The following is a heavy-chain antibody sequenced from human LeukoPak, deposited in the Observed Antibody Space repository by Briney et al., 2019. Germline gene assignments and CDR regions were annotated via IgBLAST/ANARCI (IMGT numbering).Heavy chain of an antibody. Sequence: ASVKVSCKASGYTFTSYYMHWVRQAPGQGLEWMGWINPNSGGTNYAQEFQGWVTMTRDTSISTAYMELSSLRSEDTAVYYCARASFRGSGWGGYWGQGTLVTVSS. J-gene: IGHJ4*02. V-gene: IGHV1-2*04. CDR3: ARASFRGSGWGGY. D-gene: IGHD6-19*01. CDR1: GYTFTSYY. CDR2: INPNSGGT.